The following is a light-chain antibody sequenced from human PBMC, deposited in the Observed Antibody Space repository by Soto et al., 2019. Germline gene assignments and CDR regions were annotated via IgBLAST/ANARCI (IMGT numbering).Light chain of an antibody. CDR1: SSDVGAYNY. V-gene: IGLV2-8*01. Sequence: QSALTQPPSASGSPGQSVTISCTGTSSDVGAYNYVSWYQQHPGKAPKLIIYEVNQRPSGVPDRFAGSKSGNTASLTVSGLQAVDKADYFCSSYAGSHNVVFGGGTKVTVL. CDR2: EVN. CDR3: SSYAGSHNVV. J-gene: IGLJ2*01.